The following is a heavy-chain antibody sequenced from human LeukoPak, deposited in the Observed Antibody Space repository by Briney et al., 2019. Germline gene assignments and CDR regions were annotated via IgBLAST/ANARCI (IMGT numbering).Heavy chain of an antibody. J-gene: IGHJ4*02. CDR3: ARENSGSYREFDY. V-gene: IGHV4-4*09. CDR2: IYTSGST. Sequence: SETLSLTCTVSGGSISSYYWSWIRQPPGKGLEWIGYIYTSGSTNYNPSLKSRVTISVDTSKNQFSLKLSSVTAADTAVYFCARENSGSYREFDYWGQGTLVTVSS. CDR1: GGSISSYY. D-gene: IGHD1-26*01.